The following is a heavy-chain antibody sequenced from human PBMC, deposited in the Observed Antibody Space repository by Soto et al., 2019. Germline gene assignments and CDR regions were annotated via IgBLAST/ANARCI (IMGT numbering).Heavy chain of an antibody. J-gene: IGHJ4*02. V-gene: IGHV1-2*02. CDR3: ARGAYYYDSSGTFDY. Sequence: GASVKVSCKASGYTFTGYYMHWVRQAPGQGLEWMGWINPNSGGTNYAQKFQGRVTMTRDTSISTAYMELSRLRSDDTAVYYCARGAYYYDSSGTFDYWGQGXLVTVSS. D-gene: IGHD3-22*01. CDR1: GYTFTGYY. CDR2: INPNSGGT.